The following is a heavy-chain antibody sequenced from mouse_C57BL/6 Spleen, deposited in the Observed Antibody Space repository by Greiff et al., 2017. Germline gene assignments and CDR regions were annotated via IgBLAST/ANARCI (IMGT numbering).Heavy chain of an antibody. J-gene: IGHJ4*01. CDR1: GFTFSDYY. D-gene: IGHD2-5*01. Sequence: EVQVVESGGGLVQPGGSLKLSCAASGFTFSDYYMYWVRQTPEKRLEWVAYISNGGGSTYYPDTVKGRFTISRDNAKNTLYLQMSRLKSEDTAMYYCARQDYSNYYAMDYWGQGTSVTVSS. CDR3: ARQDYSNYYAMDY. CDR2: ISNGGGST. V-gene: IGHV5-12*01.